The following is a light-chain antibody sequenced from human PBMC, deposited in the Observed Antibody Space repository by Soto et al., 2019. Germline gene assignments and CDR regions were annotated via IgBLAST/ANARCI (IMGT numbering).Light chain of an antibody. CDR3: MQGTHWPPT. J-gene: IGKJ1*01. Sequence: DVVMTQSPLSLPVTLGQPASISCRSSQSLVYSNGKTYLHWFLQRPGQSPRRLIYKVFNRDSGVTDRFSGSGSGTDFTLKISRVEAEDVGVYYCMQGTHWPPTFGQGTKVEIK. V-gene: IGKV2-30*01. CDR2: KVF. CDR1: QSLVYSNGKTY.